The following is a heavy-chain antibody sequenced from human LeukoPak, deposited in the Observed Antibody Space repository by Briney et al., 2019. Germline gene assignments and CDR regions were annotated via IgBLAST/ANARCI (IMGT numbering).Heavy chain of an antibody. V-gene: IGHV3-21*03. CDR2: ISSSSSYI. D-gene: IGHD3-10*01. J-gene: IGHJ4*02. Sequence: GGSLRLSCAASGFTFSSYSMNWVRQAPGKGLEWVSSISSSSSYIYYADSVKGRFTISRDNAKNSLYLQMNSLKAEDTAVYYCTTVRWGASYDAHYWGQGTLVTVSS. CDR3: TTVRWGASYDAHY. CDR1: GFTFSSYS.